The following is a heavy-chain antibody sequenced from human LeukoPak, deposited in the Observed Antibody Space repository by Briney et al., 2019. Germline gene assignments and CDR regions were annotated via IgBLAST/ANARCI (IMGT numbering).Heavy chain of an antibody. V-gene: IGHV4-39*01. D-gene: IGHD6-19*01. CDR3: ARHVSVAVTNFFDY. Sequence: PSETLSLTCTVSGGSISSRNYYWGWIRQPPGKGLEWIGGVYYTGTTYSNPSLKSRVTISVDTFKNQFPLRLSSVTAADTAVYYCARHVSVAVTNFFDYWGQGTLVTVSS. J-gene: IGHJ4*02. CDR1: GGSISSRNYY. CDR2: VYYTGTT.